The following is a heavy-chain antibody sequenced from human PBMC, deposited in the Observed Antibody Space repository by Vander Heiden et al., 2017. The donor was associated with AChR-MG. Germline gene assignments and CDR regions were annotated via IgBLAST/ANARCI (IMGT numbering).Heavy chain of an antibody. Sequence: EVQPVESGGGLVQPGGSLRLSCAAPGFPFSSYWMSGVRQAPGKGLEWVANIKQDGSEKYYVDSVKGRFTISRDNAKNSLYLQMNSLRAEDTAVYYCARFYKGATFFDYWGQGTLVTVSS. V-gene: IGHV3-7*03. D-gene: IGHD1-26*01. J-gene: IGHJ4*02. CDR3: ARFYKGATFFDY. CDR2: IKQDGSEK. CDR1: GFPFSSYW.